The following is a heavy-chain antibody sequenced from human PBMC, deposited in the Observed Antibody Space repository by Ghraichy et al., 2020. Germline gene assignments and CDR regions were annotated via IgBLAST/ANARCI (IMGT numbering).Heavy chain of an antibody. CDR2: ISSNGGST. J-gene: IGHJ5*02. CDR3: ARGIAAAGTGGLGDNWFDP. Sequence: GGSLRLSCAASGFTFSSYAMHWVRQAPGKGLEYVSAISSNGGSTYYANSVKGRFTISRDNSKNTLYLQMGSLRAEDMAVYYCARGIAAAGTGGLGDNWFDPWGQGTLVTVSS. D-gene: IGHD6-13*01. V-gene: IGHV3-64*01. CDR1: GFTFSSYA.